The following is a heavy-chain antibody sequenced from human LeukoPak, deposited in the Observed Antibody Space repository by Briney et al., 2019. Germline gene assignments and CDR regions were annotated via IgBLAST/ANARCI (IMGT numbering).Heavy chain of an antibody. Sequence: YISSXXSTIYYAXXXXXXXXISXDXAXNSLYLQMNSLRAEDTAVYYCARVAVAGHQGYFDYWGQGTLVTVSS. CDR3: ARVAVAGHQGYFDY. D-gene: IGHD6-19*01. CDR2: ISSXXSTI. V-gene: IGHV3-48*03. J-gene: IGHJ4*02.